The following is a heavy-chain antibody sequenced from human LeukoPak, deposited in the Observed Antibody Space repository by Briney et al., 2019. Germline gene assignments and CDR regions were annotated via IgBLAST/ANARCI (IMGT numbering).Heavy chain of an antibody. Sequence: SQTLTLTCAISGDSVSSNSAAWNWIRQSPSRGLEWLGRTYYRSKWYNDYAVSVKSRITINPDTSKNQFDLQLNSVTPEDTAVYYCARERWYSSSGFGYYYYYYMDVWGKGTTVTVSS. CDR1: GDSVSSNSAA. D-gene: IGHD6-6*01. CDR3: ARERWYSSSGFGYYYYYYMDV. J-gene: IGHJ6*03. V-gene: IGHV6-1*01. CDR2: TYYRSKWYN.